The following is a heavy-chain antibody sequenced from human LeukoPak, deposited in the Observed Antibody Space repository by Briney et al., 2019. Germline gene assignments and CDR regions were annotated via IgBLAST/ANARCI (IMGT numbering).Heavy chain of an antibody. CDR3: ARGWRRRGYFDY. Sequence: PGGSLRLSCVVSGFTFSNYGMHWVRQAPGKGLEWVAVILSDGSNKYYADSVKGRFTISTDSSKNTLYLQMNSLRTEDTAVYYCARGWRRRGYFDYWGQGTLVTVSS. J-gene: IGHJ4*02. CDR1: GFTFSNYG. CDR2: ILSDGSNK. V-gene: IGHV3-30*03. D-gene: IGHD2-15*01.